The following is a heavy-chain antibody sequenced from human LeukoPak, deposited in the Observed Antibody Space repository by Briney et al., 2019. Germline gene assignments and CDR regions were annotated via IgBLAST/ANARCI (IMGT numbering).Heavy chain of an antibody. CDR2: IFNIGSS. D-gene: IGHD3-10*01. CDR1: GGSISSDY. V-gene: IGHV4-59*01. Sequence: SETLSLTCTVSGGSISSDYWSWIRQSPEKGLEWIGYIFNIGSSNYNPSLKSRLTISMDTSKNQFSLRLTSVTAADTAVYYCARRIWSGGTWFDAWGQGILVTVSS. CDR3: ARRIWSGGTWFDA. J-gene: IGHJ5*02.